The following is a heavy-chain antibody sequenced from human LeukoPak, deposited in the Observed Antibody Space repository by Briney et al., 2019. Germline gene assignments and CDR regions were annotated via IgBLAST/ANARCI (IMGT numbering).Heavy chain of an antibody. D-gene: IGHD3-22*01. CDR1: GFTVSSNY. Sequence: GGSLRLSCAASGFTVSSNYMSWVRQAPGKGLEWVSVIYSGGSTYYVDSVKGRFTISRDNSKNTLYLQMNSLRAEDTAVYYCAREIGDNYYDSSGYPWAFDIWGQGTMVTVSS. J-gene: IGHJ3*02. V-gene: IGHV3-53*01. CDR2: IYSGGST. CDR3: AREIGDNYYDSSGYPWAFDI.